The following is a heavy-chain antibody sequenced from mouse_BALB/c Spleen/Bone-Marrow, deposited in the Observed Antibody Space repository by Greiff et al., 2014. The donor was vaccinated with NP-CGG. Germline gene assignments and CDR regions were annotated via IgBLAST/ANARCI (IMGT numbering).Heavy chain of an antibody. V-gene: IGHV5-4*02. D-gene: IGHD2-14*01. Sequence: EVQLVESGGGLVKPGGSLKLSCAASGFTFSDYYMYWVRQTPEKRLEWVATISDGGSYTYYPDSVKGRFTISRDIAKNNVYLQMSSLKSEDTAMYYCARDRGVQGYAMDYWGQGTSVTVSS. CDR3: ARDRGVQGYAMDY. CDR2: ISDGGSYT. J-gene: IGHJ4*01. CDR1: GFTFSDYY.